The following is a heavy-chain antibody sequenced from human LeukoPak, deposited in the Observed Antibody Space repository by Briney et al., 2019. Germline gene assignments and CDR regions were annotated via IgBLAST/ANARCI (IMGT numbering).Heavy chain of an antibody. CDR3: AREGPGHIVGADLDAFDI. V-gene: IGHV1-18*01. D-gene: IGHD1-26*01. CDR2: INPKSGVT. J-gene: IGHJ3*02. Sequence: WASVRVSCKASGYTFTSYGINWVRQAPGQGLGWMGWINPKSGVTHYAQKFQGRVTMTTDTSTSTAYMELRSLRSDDTAVYYCAREGPGHIVGADLDAFDIWGQGTMVTVSS. CDR1: GYTFTSYG.